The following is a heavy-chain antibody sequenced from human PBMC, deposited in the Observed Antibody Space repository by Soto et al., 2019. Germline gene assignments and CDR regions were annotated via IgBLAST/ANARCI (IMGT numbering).Heavy chain of an antibody. Sequence: SETLSLTCTVSGGSISSSSYYWGWIRQPPGKGLEWIGSIYYSGSTYYNPSLKSRVTISVDTSKNQFSLKLSSVTAADTAVYYCASLWFGELFNYMDVWGKGTTVTVSS. CDR3: ASLWFGELFNYMDV. CDR2: IYYSGST. V-gene: IGHV4-39*01. D-gene: IGHD3-10*01. J-gene: IGHJ6*03. CDR1: GGSISSSSYY.